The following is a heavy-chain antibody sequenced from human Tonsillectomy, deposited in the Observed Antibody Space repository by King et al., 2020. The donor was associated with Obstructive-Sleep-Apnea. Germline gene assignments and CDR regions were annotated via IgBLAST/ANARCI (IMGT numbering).Heavy chain of an antibody. Sequence: QLVQSGAEVKKPGASVKVSCKASGYTFTGYYMHWVRQAPGQGLEWMGWINPNSGGTNYAQKFQGWVTMTRDTSISTAYMELSRLRSDDTAVYYCARETSYYHDSSGYYYHNWFDPWGQGTLVTVSS. J-gene: IGHJ5*02. D-gene: IGHD3-22*01. CDR3: ARETSYYHDSSGYYYHNWFDP. CDR2: INPNSGGT. V-gene: IGHV1-2*04. CDR1: GYTFTGYY.